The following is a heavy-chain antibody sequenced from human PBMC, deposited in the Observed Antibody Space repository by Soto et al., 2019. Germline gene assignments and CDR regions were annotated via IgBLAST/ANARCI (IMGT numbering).Heavy chain of an antibody. CDR3: AKEGEHRRGWANFDY. V-gene: IGHV3-23*01. Sequence: PGGSLRLSCAASGFTFSSYAMSWVRQAPGKGLEWVSAISGSGISTYYADSVKGRFTISRDNSKNTLYLQMNSLRAEDTAVYYCAKEGEHRRGWANFDYWGQGTLVTVSS. D-gene: IGHD6-19*01. CDR1: GFTFSSYA. CDR2: ISGSGIST. J-gene: IGHJ4*02.